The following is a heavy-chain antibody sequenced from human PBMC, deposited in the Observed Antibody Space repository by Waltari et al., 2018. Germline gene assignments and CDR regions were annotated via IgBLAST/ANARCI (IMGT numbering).Heavy chain of an antibody. J-gene: IGHJ6*02. V-gene: IGHV4-38-2*02. CDR1: NFYISDGYY. D-gene: IGHD3-3*01. CDR3: ARDQRFLESLYPYYYALDA. CDR2: IYHSGTT. Sequence: QVQLQESGPGLVKPSETLSLTCAVSNFYISDGYYWGWIRQSPGKGLEWIGRIYHSGTTHYNPSLESRVTISVDRSRNQCSLKVTSVSAADTAVYFCARDQRFLESLYPYYYALDAWGRGITVTVSS.